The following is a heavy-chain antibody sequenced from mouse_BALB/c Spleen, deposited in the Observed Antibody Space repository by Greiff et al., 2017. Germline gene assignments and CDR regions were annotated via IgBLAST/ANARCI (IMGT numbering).Heavy chain of an antibody. CDR3: ARGRYYAMDY. J-gene: IGHJ4*01. D-gene: IGHD1-1*01. Sequence: QVHVKQSGAELVKPGASVKMSCKASGYTFTSYWMHWVKQRPGQGLEWIGYINPSTGYTEYNQKFKDKATLTADKSSSTAYMQLSSLTSEDSAVYYGARGRYYAMDYWGQGTSVTVSS. CDR1: GYTFTSYW. V-gene: IGHV1-7*01. CDR2: INPSTGYT.